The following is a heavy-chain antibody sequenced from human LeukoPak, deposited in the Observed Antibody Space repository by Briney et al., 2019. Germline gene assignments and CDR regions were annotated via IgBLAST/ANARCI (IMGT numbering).Heavy chain of an antibody. CDR3: AMGLRLENWFDP. D-gene: IGHD5-12*01. V-gene: IGHV6-1*01. Sequence: SQTLSLTCAISGDSVSSTRVAWNRIRQSPSRGLEWLGRTYYRSKWSTEYAISVKGRVTIVPDTSKNLFSLQLHSVTPEDTAVYYCAMGLRLENWFDPWGQGTLVTVSS. CDR2: TYYRSKWST. J-gene: IGHJ5*02. CDR1: GDSVSSTRVA.